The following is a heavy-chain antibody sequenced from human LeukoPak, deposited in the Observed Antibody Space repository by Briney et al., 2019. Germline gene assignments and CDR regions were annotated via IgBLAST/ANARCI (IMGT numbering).Heavy chain of an antibody. J-gene: IGHJ4*02. Sequence: ASVKVSCKASGYTFTGYYMHWVRQAPGQGLEWMGRINPNSGGTNYAQKFQGRVTMTRDTSISTAYMELRSLRSDDTAVYYCARDELGLLGDYWGQGTLVTVSS. CDR2: INPNSGGT. D-gene: IGHD3-22*01. V-gene: IGHV1-2*06. CDR3: ARDELGLLGDY. CDR1: GYTFTGYY.